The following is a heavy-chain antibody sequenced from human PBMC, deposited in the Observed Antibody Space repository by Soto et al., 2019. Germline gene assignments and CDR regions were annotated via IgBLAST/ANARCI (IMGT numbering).Heavy chain of an antibody. V-gene: IGHV3-64*01. CDR1: GFTFSSYA. D-gene: IGHD3-9*01. CDR3: ARDRERSDILTGYYPHL. Sequence: GGSLRLSCAASGFTFSSYAMHWVRQAPGKGLEYVSAISSNGGSTYYANSVKGRFTISRDNSKNTLYLQMGSLRAEDMAVYYCARDRERSDILTGYYPHLWGQGTLVTVS. J-gene: IGHJ5*02. CDR2: ISSNGGST.